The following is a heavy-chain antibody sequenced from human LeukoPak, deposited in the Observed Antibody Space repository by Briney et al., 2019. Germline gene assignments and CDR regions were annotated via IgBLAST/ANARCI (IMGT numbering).Heavy chain of an antibody. CDR3: ARASNDDSSDHYYYYMDV. V-gene: IGHV3-30*04. D-gene: IGHD3-22*01. CDR2: ISYDGTSE. J-gene: IGHJ6*03. Sequence: GGSLRLSCAASGFTFRRHDMHWVRQAPDKGLEWVASISYDGTSEKYEESVKGRFTISRDNSKNTLYLQRNSLRAEDTAVYYCARASNDDSSDHYYYYMDVWGKGTTVTVSS. CDR1: GFTFRRHD.